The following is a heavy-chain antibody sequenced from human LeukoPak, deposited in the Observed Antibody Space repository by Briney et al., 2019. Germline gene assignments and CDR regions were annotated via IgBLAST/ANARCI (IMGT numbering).Heavy chain of an antibody. CDR2: INHSGST. CDR1: GGSFSGYY. D-gene: IGHD2-2*01. V-gene: IGHV4-34*01. CDR3: ASTRSSRIDY. J-gene: IGHJ4*02. Sequence: SETLSLTCAVYGGSFSGYYWSWIRQPPGKGLEWIGEINHSGSTNYNPSLKSRVTISVDTSENQFSLKLSSVTAADTAVYYCASTRSSRIDYWGQGTLVTVSS.